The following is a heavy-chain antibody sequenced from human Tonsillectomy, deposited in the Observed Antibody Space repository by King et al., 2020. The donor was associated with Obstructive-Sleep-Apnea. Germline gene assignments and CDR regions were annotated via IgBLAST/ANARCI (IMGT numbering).Heavy chain of an antibody. D-gene: IGHD3-22*01. CDR2: ISYDGSNK. V-gene: IGHV3-30*04. J-gene: IGHJ4*02. CDR3: ANVQEDSSGYPPAD. CDR1: GFTFSSYA. Sequence: VQLVESGGGVVQPGRSLRLSCAASGFTFSSYAMHWVRQAPGKGLEWVAGISYDGSNKYYADSVKGRFTISRDNSKNTLYLQMNSLRAEDTAVYYCANVQEDSSGYPPADWGQGTLVTVSS.